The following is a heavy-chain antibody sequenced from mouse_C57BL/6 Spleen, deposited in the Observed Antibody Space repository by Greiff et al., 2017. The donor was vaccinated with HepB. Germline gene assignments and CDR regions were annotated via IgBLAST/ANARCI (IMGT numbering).Heavy chain of an antibody. CDR1: GFNFKDYY. Sequence: VQLKQPGAELVRPGASVKLSCTASGFNFKDYYMHWVKQRPEQGLEWIGRIDPEDGDTDYAPKFQGKATMTADTSSNTAYLQLSSLTSEDTAVYYCTTYYYGSSPYAMDYWGQGTSVTVSS. V-gene: IGHV14-1*01. CDR2: IDPEDGDT. J-gene: IGHJ4*01. CDR3: TTYYYGSSPYAMDY. D-gene: IGHD1-1*01.